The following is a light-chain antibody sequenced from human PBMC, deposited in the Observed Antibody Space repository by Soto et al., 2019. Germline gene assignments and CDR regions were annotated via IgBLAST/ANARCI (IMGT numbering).Light chain of an antibody. J-gene: IGLJ2*01. CDR2: GNI. CDR3: QSYDSGLV. CDR1: SSNIGAGYD. V-gene: IGLV1-40*01. Sequence: QSVLTQPPSVSGAPAQRVTISCTGSSSNIGAGYDVHWYQQLPGTAPKLLIYGNINRPSGVPDRFSGSKSGTSASLAITGLQAEDEADYYCQSYDSGLVFGGGTKLTVL.